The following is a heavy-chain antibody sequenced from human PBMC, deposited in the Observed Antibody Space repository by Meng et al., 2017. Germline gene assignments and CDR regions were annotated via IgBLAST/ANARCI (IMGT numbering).Heavy chain of an antibody. CDR1: GFSLSTSGVG. CDR3: AHRPSGSYSEDEYYFDY. CDR2: IYWNDDK. Sequence: SGPTLVKPTQTLTLTCTFSGFSLSTSGVGVGWIRQPPGKALEWLALIYWNDDKRYSPSLKGRLTITKDTSKNQVVFTMTNMDPVDTATYYCAHRPSGSYSEDEYYFDYWGQGTLVTVSS. J-gene: IGHJ4*02. V-gene: IGHV2-5*01. D-gene: IGHD1-26*01.